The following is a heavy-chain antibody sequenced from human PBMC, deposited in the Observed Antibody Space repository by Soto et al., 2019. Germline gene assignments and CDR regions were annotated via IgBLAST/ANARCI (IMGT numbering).Heavy chain of an antibody. CDR3: VKDRMAYNSVWDPFDI. CDR1: GFTFYSYA. CDR2: IGSVGGDT. V-gene: IGHV3-23*01. D-gene: IGHD1-20*01. J-gene: IGHJ3*02. Sequence: PGGSLRLSCAASGFTFYSYAMSWVRQAPGKGLEWVSTIGSVGGDTYYADSVKGRFTISRDDSENTLLLQMNSLRAEDTAVYYCVKDRMAYNSVWDPFDIWGQATVVTV.